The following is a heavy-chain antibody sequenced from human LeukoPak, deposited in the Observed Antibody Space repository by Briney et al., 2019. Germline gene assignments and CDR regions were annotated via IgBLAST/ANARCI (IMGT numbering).Heavy chain of an antibody. J-gene: IGHJ3*02. CDR2: ISSNSATT. V-gene: IGHV3-48*01. CDR1: GFSFSTNS. D-gene: IGHD3-10*01. CDR3: LRFGELLGAFDI. Sequence: GGSLRLSCAASGFSFSTNSMNWVRQVPGKGLEWISYISSNSATTYYADSVKGRFTISRDNSKNTLYLQMNSLRAEDTAVYYCLRFGELLGAFDIWGQGTMVTVSS.